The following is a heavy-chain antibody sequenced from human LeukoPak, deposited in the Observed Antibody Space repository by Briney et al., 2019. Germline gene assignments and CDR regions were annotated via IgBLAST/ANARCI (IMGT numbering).Heavy chain of an antibody. J-gene: IGHJ4*02. CDR2: INHSGST. CDR3: ARVTPYYYDSSGYRNPNFKTYYFDY. V-gene: IGHV4-34*01. Sequence: PSETLSLTCAVYGGSFSGYYWSWIRQPPGKGLEWIGEINHSGSTNYNPSLKSRVTISVDTSKNQFSLKLSSVTAADTAVYYCARVTPYYYDSSGYRNPNFKTYYFDYWGQGTLVTVSS. D-gene: IGHD3-22*01. CDR1: GGSFSGYY.